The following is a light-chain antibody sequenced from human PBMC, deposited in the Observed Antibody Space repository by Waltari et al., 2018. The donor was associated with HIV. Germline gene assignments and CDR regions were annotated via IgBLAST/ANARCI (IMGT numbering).Light chain of an antibody. CDR1: QDISSH. J-gene: IGKJ4*01. CDR3: QQTKSFPLT. Sequence: DIQLTQSPSLLSASVGDRVIITCRASQDISSHLAWYQPKPGQAPQLLIYTQVLINPAFNLQSGVPSRFSASGSGTEYTLTISRLQPEDFATYYCQQTKSFPLTFGAGTKVEI. V-gene: IGKV1-9*01. CDR2: PAF.